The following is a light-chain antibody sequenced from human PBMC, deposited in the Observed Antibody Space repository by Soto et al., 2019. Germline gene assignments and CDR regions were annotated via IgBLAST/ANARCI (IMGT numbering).Light chain of an antibody. Sequence: EIVMTQSPATLSVSPGERATLSCRASRSVNSNLAWYQQKPGQAPRLLIYGASTRATGIPARFSGSGSETEFTLTISTLQSEDLAVYYCQQYNIWWTFGQGTKVEI. J-gene: IGKJ1*01. V-gene: IGKV3-15*01. CDR1: RSVNSN. CDR2: GAS. CDR3: QQYNIWWT.